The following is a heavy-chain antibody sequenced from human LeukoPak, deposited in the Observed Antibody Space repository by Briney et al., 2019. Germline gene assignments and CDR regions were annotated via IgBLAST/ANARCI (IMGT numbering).Heavy chain of an antibody. V-gene: IGHV3-48*02. CDR1: GFTFTIYS. Sequence: PGGSLRLSCAASGFTFTIYSINWVRQAPGKGLEWVSYISQSSSTIYYADSVKGRFTISRDNAKNSLYLQMNSLRDEDTAVYYCARGVLLDDYWGQGTLVTVSS. D-gene: IGHD3-10*01. CDR3: ARGVLLDDY. J-gene: IGHJ4*02. CDR2: ISQSSSTI.